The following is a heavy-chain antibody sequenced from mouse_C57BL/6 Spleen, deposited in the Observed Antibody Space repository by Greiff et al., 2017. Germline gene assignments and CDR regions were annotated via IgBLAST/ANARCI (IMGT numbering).Heavy chain of an antibody. CDR3: ARSGSYYGNDNYFDY. D-gene: IGHD2-2*01. Sequence: QVQLKQSGAELARPGASVKLSCKASGYTFTSYGISWVKQRTGQGLEWIGEIYPRSGNTYYNEKFKGKATLTADKSSSTAYMERRSLTSEDSAVYFCARSGSYYGNDNYFDYWGQGTTLTVSS. J-gene: IGHJ2*01. CDR2: IYPRSGNT. CDR1: GYTFTSYG. V-gene: IGHV1-81*01.